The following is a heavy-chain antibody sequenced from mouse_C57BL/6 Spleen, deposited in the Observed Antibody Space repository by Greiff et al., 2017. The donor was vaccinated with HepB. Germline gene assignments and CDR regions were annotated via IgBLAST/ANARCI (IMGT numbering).Heavy chain of an antibody. J-gene: IGHJ2*01. CDR3: ARHSHYYGTNFDY. V-gene: IGHV5-9*01. CDR1: GFTFSSYT. Sequence: DVKLVESGGGLVKPGGSLKLSCAASGFTFSSYTMSWVRQTPEKRLEWVATISGGGGNTYYPDSVKGRFTISRDNAKNTLYLQMSSLRSEDTALYYCARHSHYYGTNFDYWGQGTTLTVSS. CDR2: ISGGGGNT. D-gene: IGHD1-1*01.